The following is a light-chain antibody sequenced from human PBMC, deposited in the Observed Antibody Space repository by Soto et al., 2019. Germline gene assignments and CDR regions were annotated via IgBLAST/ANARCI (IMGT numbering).Light chain of an antibody. V-gene: IGKV1-9*01. J-gene: IGKJ2*01. Sequence: DIQLTQSPSFLSASVEDRVTISCRASYDISSSLAWSQQEPWKPPKLLIYDSSTLQTGVPSRFTGSGSGRKFTLTISGLQFGDFATYFCQQLSHYPYTFGQGTKLEI. CDR3: QQLSHYPYT. CDR2: DSS. CDR1: YDISSS.